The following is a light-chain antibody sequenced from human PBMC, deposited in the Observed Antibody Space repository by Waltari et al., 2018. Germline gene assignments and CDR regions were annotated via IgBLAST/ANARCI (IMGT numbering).Light chain of an antibody. J-gene: IGLJ2*01. CDR2: DVS. CDR1: RSDVGGYNY. Sequence: QSALTQPASVSASPGQSLTLSCPGTRSDVGGYNYVPWYQQHPGKAPKLMIYDVSNRPSGVSNRFSGSKSGNTASLTISGLQAEDEADYYCSSYTSSSTEVVFGGGTKLTVL. V-gene: IGLV2-14*03. CDR3: SSYTSSSTEVV.